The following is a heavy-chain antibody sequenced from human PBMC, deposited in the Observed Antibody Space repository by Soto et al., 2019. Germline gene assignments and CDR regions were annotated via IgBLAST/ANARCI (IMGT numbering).Heavy chain of an antibody. J-gene: IGHJ3*02. CDR3: VRNHIDGSIVVVPAAMPDAFDI. D-gene: IGHD2-2*01. Sequence: SETLSLTCTVSGGSVSSGSYYWSWIRQPPGKGLEWIGYIYYSGSTNYNPSLKSRVTISVDTSKNQFSLKLSSVTAADTAVYYCVRNHIDGSIVVVPAAMPDAFDIWGQGTMVTVSS. CDR1: GGSVSSGSYY. CDR2: IYYSGST. V-gene: IGHV4-61*01.